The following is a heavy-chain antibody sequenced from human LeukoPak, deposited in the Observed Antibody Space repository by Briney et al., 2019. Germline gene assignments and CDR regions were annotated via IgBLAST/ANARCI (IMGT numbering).Heavy chain of an antibody. CDR3: ARGYCSSTSCYLNWFDP. V-gene: IGHV4-39*01. Sequence: SETLSLTCSVSGGSISRSSYYWGWIRQPPGKGLEWIGCIYSSGGTYYNPSLMSRLTISVETSKSQFSLKLSSVTAADTAVYYCARGYCSSTSCYLNWFDPWGQGTLVTVSS. CDR1: GGSISRSSYY. D-gene: IGHD2-2*01. CDR2: IYSSGGT. J-gene: IGHJ5*02.